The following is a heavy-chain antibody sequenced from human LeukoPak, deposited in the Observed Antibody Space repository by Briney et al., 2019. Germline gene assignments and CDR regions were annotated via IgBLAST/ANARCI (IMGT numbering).Heavy chain of an antibody. CDR3: AKDVVDYGDYVFDY. Sequence: PGGSLRLSCAASGFTLSSYGMHWVRQAPGKGLEWVAVIWYDGSNKYYADSVKGRFTISRDNSKNTLYLQMNSLRAEDTAVYYCAKDVVDYGDYVFDYWGQGTLVTVSS. CDR2: IWYDGSNK. J-gene: IGHJ4*02. CDR1: GFTLSSYG. D-gene: IGHD4-17*01. V-gene: IGHV3-33*06.